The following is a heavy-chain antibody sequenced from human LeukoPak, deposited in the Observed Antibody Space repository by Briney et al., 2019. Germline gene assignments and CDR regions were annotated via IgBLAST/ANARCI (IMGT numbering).Heavy chain of an antibody. CDR1: GFTFSDYY. J-gene: IGHJ5*02. Sequence: GGSLRLSCAASGFTFSDYYMSWIRQAPGKGLEWVSYISSSGSTIYYADSVKGRFTISRDNAKNPLYLQMNSLRAEDTAVYYCARDSNIVVVVAATKTNWFDPWGQGTLVTVSS. CDR2: ISSSGSTI. CDR3: ARDSNIVVVVAATKTNWFDP. D-gene: IGHD2-15*01. V-gene: IGHV3-11*04.